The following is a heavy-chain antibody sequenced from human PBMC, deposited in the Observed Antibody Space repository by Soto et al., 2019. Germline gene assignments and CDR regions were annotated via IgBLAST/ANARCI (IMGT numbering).Heavy chain of an antibody. CDR1: GDSLSSSRYY. V-gene: IGHV4-39*01. J-gene: IGHJ4*02. CDR2: IYYSGST. Sequence: QLRLQESGPGLVKPSETLSISCSVSGDSLSSSRYYWGWVRQPPGKGLEWIGSIYYSGSTHYKPSLKSRVTISADTFKKQFSLMLNSVTAADTAVYYCVGIEGYDFDYWGQGTLVTVSS. D-gene: IGHD5-12*01. CDR3: VGIEGYDFDY.